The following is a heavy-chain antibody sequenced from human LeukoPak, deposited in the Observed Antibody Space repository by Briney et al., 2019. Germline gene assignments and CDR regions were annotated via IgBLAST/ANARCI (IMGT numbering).Heavy chain of an antibody. D-gene: IGHD1-26*01. CDR2: ISYDGSNK. V-gene: IGHV3-30*18. CDR3: AKGHSGSI. CDR1: GXTFSSHG. J-gene: IGHJ3*02. Sequence: PGGSLRLSCAASGXTFSSHGMHWVRQAPGKGLEWVAVISYDGSNKYYVDSVKGRFTISRDNSKNTLYLQMNSLRTEDTAVYYCAKGHSGSIWGQGTMVTVSS.